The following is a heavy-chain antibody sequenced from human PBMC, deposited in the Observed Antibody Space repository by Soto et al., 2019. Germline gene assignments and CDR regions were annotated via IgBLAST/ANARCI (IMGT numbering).Heavy chain of an antibody. D-gene: IGHD3-10*01. CDR2: MNPNSGNT. J-gene: IGHJ6*02. CDR1: GDTFTSYD. V-gene: IGHV1-8*01. Sequence: ASVKVSCKASGDTFTSYDSNWVRQATGQGREWMGWMNPNSGNTGYAQKFQGRVTMTRNTSISTAYMELSSLRSEDTAVYYCAREMVRGVYYYYGMDVWGQGTTVTVSS. CDR3: AREMVRGVYYYYGMDV.